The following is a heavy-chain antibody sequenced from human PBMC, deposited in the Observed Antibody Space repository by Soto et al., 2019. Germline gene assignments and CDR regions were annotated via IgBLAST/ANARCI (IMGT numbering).Heavy chain of an antibody. V-gene: IGHV4-59*08. CDR1: GGSFSSYY. CDR2: IYYSGST. Sequence: SETLSLTCAVYGGSFSSYYWSWIRQPPGKGFVWIGYIYYSGSTNYNPSLKSRVTISVDTSKNHFSLKLSFVTAADTAVFYCARQVTYYYGSGSYLAFDYWGQGTLVTVSS. CDR3: ARQVTYYYGSGSYLAFDY. J-gene: IGHJ4*02. D-gene: IGHD3-10*01.